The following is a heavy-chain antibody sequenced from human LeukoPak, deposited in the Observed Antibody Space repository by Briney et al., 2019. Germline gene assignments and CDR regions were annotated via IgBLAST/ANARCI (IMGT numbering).Heavy chain of an antibody. Sequence: PGGSLRLSCAASGFTFDDYATHWVRQARGKGLEWVSRINWNSGVVVYADSVGGRFTISRDNAKNSLYLQMNSLRTEDTARYYCVKENYGDNALDVWGQGTTVTVSS. CDR2: INWNSGVV. V-gene: IGHV3-9*01. CDR3: VKENYGDNALDV. D-gene: IGHD4-17*01. J-gene: IGHJ6*02. CDR1: GFTFDDYA.